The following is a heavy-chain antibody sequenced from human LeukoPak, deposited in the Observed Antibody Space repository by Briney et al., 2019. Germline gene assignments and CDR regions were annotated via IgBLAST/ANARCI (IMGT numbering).Heavy chain of an antibody. Sequence: SETLSLTCTVSGGSISSYYWSWIRQPAGKGLEWVGRIYTSGSTNYNASLKSRVTISVDKSKNQFSLKLSSVTTADTAVYYCARERRTAMSYNWVDPWGQGSLVTVSS. J-gene: IGHJ5*02. CDR3: ARERRTAMSYNWVDP. D-gene: IGHD5-18*01. CDR1: GGSISSYY. V-gene: IGHV4-4*07. CDR2: IYTSGST.